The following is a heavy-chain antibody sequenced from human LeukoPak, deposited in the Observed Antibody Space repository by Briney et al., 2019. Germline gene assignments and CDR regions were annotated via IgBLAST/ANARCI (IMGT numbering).Heavy chain of an antibody. CDR1: GGSISSYF. Sequence: SETLSLTCTVSGGSISSYFWSWIRQPPGKGLEWIGYTHSSGNTNYNPSLKSRVTMSVDKSKNQLSLRLNSVSAADMAVYYCARVGGTNYYYYGMDVWGQGTTVTVSS. D-gene: IGHD3-10*01. CDR3: ARVGGTNYYYYGMDV. V-gene: IGHV4-59*01. J-gene: IGHJ6*02. CDR2: THSSGNT.